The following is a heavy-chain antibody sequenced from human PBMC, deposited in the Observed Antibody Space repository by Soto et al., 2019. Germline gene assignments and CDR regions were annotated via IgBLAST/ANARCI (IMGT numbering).Heavy chain of an antibody. CDR1: GGSFSGYY. D-gene: IGHD3-10*01. CDR2: INHSGST. CDR3: ARGRNYYGSGSYFSWFDP. Sequence: SETLSLTCAVYGGSFSGYYWSWIRQPPGKGLEWIGEINHSGSTNYNPSLKSRVTISVDTSKNQFSLKLSSVTAADTAVYYCARGRNYYGSGSYFSWFDPWGQGTPVTVSS. J-gene: IGHJ5*02. V-gene: IGHV4-34*01.